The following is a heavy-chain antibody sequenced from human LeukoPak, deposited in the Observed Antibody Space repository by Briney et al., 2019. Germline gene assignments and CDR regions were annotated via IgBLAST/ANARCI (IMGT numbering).Heavy chain of an antibody. CDR1: GFTFSSYS. V-gene: IGHV3-21*04. CDR2: ISSSSSYI. Sequence: GGSLRLSRAASGFTFSSYSMNWVRQAPGKGLEWVSSISSSSSYIYYADSVKGRFTISRDNAKNSLYLQMNSLRAEDTALYYCAKGMHYDSSGGVYFDYWGQGTLVTVSS. CDR3: AKGMHYDSSGGVYFDY. D-gene: IGHD3-22*01. J-gene: IGHJ4*02.